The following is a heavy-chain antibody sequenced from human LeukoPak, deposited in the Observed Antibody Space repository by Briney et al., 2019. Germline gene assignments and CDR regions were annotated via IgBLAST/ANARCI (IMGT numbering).Heavy chain of an antibody. D-gene: IGHD3-10*01. J-gene: IGHJ4*02. Sequence: GGSLRLSCAASGFTFDDYAMHWVRQAPRKGLEWVSGISWNSGSIGYADSVKGRFTISRDNAKNSLYLQMNSLRAEDTALYYCAKDMGITMVRGVIGFDYWGQGTLVTVSS. CDR3: AKDMGITMVRGVIGFDY. CDR1: GFTFDDYA. CDR2: ISWNSGSI. V-gene: IGHV3-9*01.